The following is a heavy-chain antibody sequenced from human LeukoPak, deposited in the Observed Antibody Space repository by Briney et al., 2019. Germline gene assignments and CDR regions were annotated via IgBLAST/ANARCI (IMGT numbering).Heavy chain of an antibody. Sequence: GGSLRLSCAASGFTFNTYTMNWVRQPPGKGLEWVSSISRSSNSIYYVDSVKGRFTISRDNAKNSLHLQMTSLRAEDTAVYYCARVDALGTARDFWGQGALVTVSS. CDR3: ARVDALGTARDF. J-gene: IGHJ4*02. CDR2: ISRSSNSI. CDR1: GFTFNTYT. D-gene: IGHD3-16*01. V-gene: IGHV3-21*01.